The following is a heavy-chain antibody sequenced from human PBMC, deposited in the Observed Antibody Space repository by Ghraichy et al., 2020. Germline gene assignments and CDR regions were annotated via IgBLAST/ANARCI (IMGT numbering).Heavy chain of an antibody. CDR1: GFTFSSYW. V-gene: IGHV3-7*01. Sequence: GESLNISCAASGFTFSSYWMSWVRQAPGKGLEWVANKKEDGSEKYYVDSVKGRFTISRDNAKNSLYLQMNSLRAEDTAVYYCARDYRHCSSTSCYTTSGDWGQGTLVTVSS. D-gene: IGHD2-2*02. CDR3: ARDYRHCSSTSCYTTSGD. CDR2: KKEDGSEK. J-gene: IGHJ4*02.